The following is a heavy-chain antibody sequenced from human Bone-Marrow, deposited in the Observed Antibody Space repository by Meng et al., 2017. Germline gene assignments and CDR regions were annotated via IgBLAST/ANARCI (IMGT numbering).Heavy chain of an antibody. V-gene: IGHV4-39*07. CDR2: IYYSGST. D-gene: IGHD3-16*02. CDR3: ARVMITFGGVVVISWFDP. J-gene: IGHJ5*02. Sequence: QLQGAGPGLVKPSVTLSLTCTVSGGSISSSSYYWGWIRQPPGKGLEWIGSIYYSGSTYYNPSLKSRVTISVDTSKNQFSLKLSSVTAADTAVYYCARVMITFGGVVVISWFDPWGQGTLVTVSS. CDR1: GGSISSSSYY.